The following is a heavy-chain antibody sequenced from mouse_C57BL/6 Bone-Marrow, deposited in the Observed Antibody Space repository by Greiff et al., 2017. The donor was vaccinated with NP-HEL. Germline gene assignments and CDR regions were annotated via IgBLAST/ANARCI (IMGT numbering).Heavy chain of an antibody. CDR3: ARPIYYYGSTWFAY. CDR2: ISSGSSTI. J-gene: IGHJ3*01. D-gene: IGHD1-1*01. Sequence: EVKVVESGGGLVKPGGSLKLSCAASGFTFSDYGMHWVRQAPEKGLEWVAYISSGSSTIYYADTVKGRFTISRDNAKNTLFLQMTSLRSEDTAMYYCARPIYYYGSTWFAYWGQGTLVTVSA. V-gene: IGHV5-17*01. CDR1: GFTFSDYG.